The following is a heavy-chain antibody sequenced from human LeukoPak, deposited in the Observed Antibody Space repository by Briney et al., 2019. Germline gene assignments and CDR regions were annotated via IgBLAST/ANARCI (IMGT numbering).Heavy chain of an antibody. V-gene: IGHV1-69-2*01. CDR2: VDPEDGET. J-gene: IGHJ4*02. CDR3: ATRRDTAMVTYFDY. CDR1: GYTFTDYY. D-gene: IGHD5-18*01. Sequence: ASVKVSCKVSGYTFTDYYMHWVQQAPGKGLEWMGLVDPEDGETIYAEKFQGRVTITADTSTDTAYVELSSLRSEDTAVYYCATRRDTAMVTYFDYWGQGTLVTVSS.